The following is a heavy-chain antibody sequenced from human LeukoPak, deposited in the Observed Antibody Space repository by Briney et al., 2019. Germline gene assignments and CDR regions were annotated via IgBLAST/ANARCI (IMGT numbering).Heavy chain of an antibody. D-gene: IGHD2-8*01. Sequence: SETLSLTCTVSGGSISSSSYYWGWIRQPLGKGLEWIGSIYYSGSTYYNPSLKSRVTISVDTSKNQFSLKLSSVTAADTAVYYCARGYCTNAVCSLGPTQAWGQGTLVTVSS. J-gene: IGHJ4*02. CDR2: IYYSGST. V-gene: IGHV4-39*07. CDR1: GGSISSSSYY. CDR3: ARGYCTNAVCSLGPTQA.